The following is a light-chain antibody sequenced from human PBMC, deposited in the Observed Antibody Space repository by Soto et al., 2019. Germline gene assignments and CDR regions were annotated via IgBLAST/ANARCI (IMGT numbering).Light chain of an antibody. CDR2: GAS. CDR3: QQYNKWPPRFT. Sequence: EIVMTQSPATLSVSPGERATLSCRASQSISSDLAWYQQRPGQAPSLLIYGASTRATGIPARFSGSGSGTEFTLTLSSLQSEDVAVYYCQQYNKWPPRFTFGPGTKVEIK. CDR1: QSISSD. V-gene: IGKV3-15*01. J-gene: IGKJ3*01.